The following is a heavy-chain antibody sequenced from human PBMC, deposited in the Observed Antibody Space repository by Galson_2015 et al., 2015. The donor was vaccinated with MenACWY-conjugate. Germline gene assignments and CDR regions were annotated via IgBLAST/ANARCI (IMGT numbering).Heavy chain of an antibody. V-gene: IGHV4-39*07. J-gene: IGHJ5*02. CDR1: GGAISSANSY. CDR2: TYYSGST. D-gene: IGHD2-15*01. Sequence: SETLSLTCTVSGGAISSANSYWGWIRQSPGKGLEWIGSTYYSGSTYYNPSLKSRVTISIDTSKSQFSLKLSYVTAADTAVYYCARDLELLAIDLWGQGTLVTVSS. CDR3: ARDLELLAIDL.